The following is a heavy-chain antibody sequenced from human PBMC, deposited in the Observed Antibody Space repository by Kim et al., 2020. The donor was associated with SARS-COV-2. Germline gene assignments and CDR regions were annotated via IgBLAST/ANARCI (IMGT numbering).Heavy chain of an antibody. Sequence: GGSLSLSCAASGFTFSSYAMSWVRQAPGKGLEWVSAISGSGGSTYYADSVKGRFTISIDNSKNTLYLQMNSLRAEDTAVYYCAGQSRGGYLPGYWGQGTLVTVSS. CDR1: GFTFSSYA. V-gene: IGHV3-23*01. J-gene: IGHJ4*02. CDR3: AGQSRGGYLPGY. D-gene: IGHD1-1*01. CDR2: ISGSGGST.